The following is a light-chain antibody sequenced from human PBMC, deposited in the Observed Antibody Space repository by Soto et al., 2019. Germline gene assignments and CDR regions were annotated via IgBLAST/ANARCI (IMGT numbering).Light chain of an antibody. J-gene: IGKJ1*01. CDR2: GPF. V-gene: IGKV3-15*01. CDR3: QQYSNWPHT. CDR1: QSVSSN. Sequence: EIVMTQSPATLSVSPGDTATLSCRASQSVSSNLAWYQQKPGQAPRLLVYGPFTRATGIPARFSGSGSGTEFTLTIRSLQSGDFAVYYCQQYSNWPHTVGQGTKVEI.